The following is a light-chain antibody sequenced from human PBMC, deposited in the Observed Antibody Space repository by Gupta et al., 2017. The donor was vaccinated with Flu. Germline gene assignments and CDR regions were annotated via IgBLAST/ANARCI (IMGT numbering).Light chain of an antibody. J-gene: IGLJ3*02. CDR3: EAWDGSMNGFCV. CDR2: CNN. Sequence: VTISCSGSSSNIGSNTVTCYHHLPGTAPNLLLYCNNLRPSGVPDRFSGSNSGTSAALAISSLQPDEEAEYYCEAWDGSMNGFCVFGGGTKVTVL. V-gene: IGLV1-44*01. CDR1: SSNIGSNT.